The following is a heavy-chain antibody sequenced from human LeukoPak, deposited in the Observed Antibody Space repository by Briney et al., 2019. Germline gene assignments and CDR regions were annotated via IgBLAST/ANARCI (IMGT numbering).Heavy chain of an antibody. Sequence: PERSLRLSCAASGFFFSSHAFHWVRQAPGKGLEWVAVTSYDGTNNFYADAVKGRFTISRDNSKSTLYLQMNGLRVEDTAVYYCARGPLTTAGSYRYTRFDPWGQGTLVTVSS. J-gene: IGHJ5*02. V-gene: IGHV3-30-3*01. CDR2: TSYDGTNN. D-gene: IGHD3-16*02. CDR1: GFFFSSHA. CDR3: ARGPLTTAGSYRYTRFDP.